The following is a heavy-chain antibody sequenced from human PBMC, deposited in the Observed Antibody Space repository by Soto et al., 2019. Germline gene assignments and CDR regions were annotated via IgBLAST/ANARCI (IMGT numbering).Heavy chain of an antibody. V-gene: IGHV3-33*01. J-gene: IGHJ4*02. CDR1: GFTFSSYG. D-gene: IGHD3-10*01. CDR2: IWYDGSNK. Sequence: QVQLVESGGGVVQPGRSLRLSCAASGFTFSSYGMHWVRQAPGKGLEWVAVIWYDGSNKYYADSVKGRFTISRDNSKNTLYLQMNSLRAEDTAVYYCARDGGSGSMYFDYWGQGTLVTVSS. CDR3: ARDGGSGSMYFDY.